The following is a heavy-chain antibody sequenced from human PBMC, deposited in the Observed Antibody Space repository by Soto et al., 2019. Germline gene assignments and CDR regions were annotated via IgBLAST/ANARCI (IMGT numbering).Heavy chain of an antibody. CDR3: ATGASRNFYDY. V-gene: IGHV3-74*01. CDR2: INSDGSSV. D-gene: IGHD3-3*01. CDR1: GFTFSSYW. Sequence: PGGSLRLSCAASGFTFSSYWMHWVRQAPGKGLVWVSRINSDGSSVNYADSVRGRFTISRDNTRNTLYLHMDSLRAEDKAVYYCATGASRNFYDYWGQGALVTVSS. J-gene: IGHJ4*02.